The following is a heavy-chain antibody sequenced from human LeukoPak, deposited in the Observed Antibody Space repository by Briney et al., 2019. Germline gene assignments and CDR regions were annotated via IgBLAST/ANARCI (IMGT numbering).Heavy chain of an antibody. CDR2: IKQDGSEK. D-gene: IGHD4-17*01. Sequence: GGSLRLSCAASGFTFSSYWMSWVRQAPGKGLEWVANIKQDGSEKYYVDSVKGRFTISRDNAKNTLYLQMNSLRAEDTAVYYCAKDLPATVFAFDIWGQGTMVTVSS. CDR1: GFTFSSYW. J-gene: IGHJ3*02. V-gene: IGHV3-7*03. CDR3: AKDLPATVFAFDI.